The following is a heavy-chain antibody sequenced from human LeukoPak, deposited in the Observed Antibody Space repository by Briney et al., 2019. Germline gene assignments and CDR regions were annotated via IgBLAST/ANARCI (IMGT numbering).Heavy chain of an antibody. V-gene: IGHV1-2*02. J-gene: IGHJ4*02. CDR2: INPDSGNT. CDR1: GYIFTGYY. CDR3: ARRYCGITSCYYFDY. D-gene: IGHD2-2*01. Sequence: ASVKVSCKASGYIFTGYYLHWVRQAPGQGLEWMGWINPDSGNTNYAQNFQGRVTMTRDTSITTAYMELSSLRSDDTAVYYCARRYCGITSCYYFDYWGQGTLVTVS.